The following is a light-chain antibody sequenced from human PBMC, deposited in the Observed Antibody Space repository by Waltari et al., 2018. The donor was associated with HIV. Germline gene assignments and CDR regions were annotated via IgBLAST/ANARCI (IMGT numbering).Light chain of an antibody. V-gene: IGKV4-1*01. Sequence: DIVMTQSPDSLAVSLGERATINCKSSQRVLYSSNNKNYFAWYQKKPVQPPRLLIYWASTRESGVPDRFSGCGSGTDFTLTISSLQAEDVAVYYCQQYYSTPWTFGQGTKVEIK. CDR2: WAS. J-gene: IGKJ1*01. CDR3: QQYYSTPWT. CDR1: QRVLYSSNNKNY.